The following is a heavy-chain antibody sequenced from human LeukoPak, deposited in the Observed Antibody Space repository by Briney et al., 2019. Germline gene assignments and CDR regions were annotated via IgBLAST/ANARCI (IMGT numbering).Heavy chain of an antibody. Sequence: GASVKVSCKASGYTFTSYYVHWVRQAPGQGLEWMGIINPRGCSTSYAQKFQGRVTMNRDTSTSTVYMELNGLRSEDTAVYYCAREGYDSSGYPFDYWGQGTMVTVSS. CDR3: AREGYDSSGYPFDY. D-gene: IGHD3-22*01. CDR1: GYTFTSYY. V-gene: IGHV1-46*03. J-gene: IGHJ4*02. CDR2: INPRGCST.